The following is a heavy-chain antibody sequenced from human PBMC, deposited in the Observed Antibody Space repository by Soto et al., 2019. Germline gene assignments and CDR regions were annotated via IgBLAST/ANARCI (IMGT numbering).Heavy chain of an antibody. D-gene: IGHD6-13*01. CDR3: GKDPWGQQLLPPDY. J-gene: IGHJ4*02. CDR2: IRDTGDTT. V-gene: IGHV3-23*01. CDR1: GFTFSSYA. Sequence: SXRLSFAASGFTFSSYAMSWVRQTPGKGLEWVSAIRDTGDTTYYADSVRGRFTISRDNSKSTLYLQMNYLRAEDTAVYYCGKDPWGQQLLPPDYWGQGTLVTVSS.